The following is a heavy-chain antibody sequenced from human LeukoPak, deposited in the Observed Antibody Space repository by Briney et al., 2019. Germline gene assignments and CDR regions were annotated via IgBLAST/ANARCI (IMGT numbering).Heavy chain of an antibody. J-gene: IGHJ4*02. V-gene: IGHV1-8*01. Sequence: GASVKVSCKASVYTFTSYDINWVRQATGQGLEWMGWMNPNSGNTHYAQKFQGRVTMTRNTSIRPAYMELSCLRCEDTALYYCGRSWGLARGYFDYGGEGTLVTVSS. D-gene: IGHD7-27*01. CDR3: GRSWGLARGYFDY. CDR2: MNPNSGNT. CDR1: VYTFTSYD.